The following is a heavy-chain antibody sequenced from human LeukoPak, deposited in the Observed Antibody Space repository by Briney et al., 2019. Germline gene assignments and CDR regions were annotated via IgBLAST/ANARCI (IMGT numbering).Heavy chain of an antibody. V-gene: IGHV1-18*01. Sequence: ASVKVSCKASGYTFTSYGISWVRQAPGQGLEWMGWISAYNGNTNYAQKLQGRVTMTTDTSTSTAYMELRSLRSDDTAVYYCARGYYDFWSGNIDPNRFDYWGQGTLVTVSS. CDR1: GYTFTSYG. CDR2: ISAYNGNT. CDR3: ARGYYDFWSGNIDPNRFDY. D-gene: IGHD3-3*01. J-gene: IGHJ4*02.